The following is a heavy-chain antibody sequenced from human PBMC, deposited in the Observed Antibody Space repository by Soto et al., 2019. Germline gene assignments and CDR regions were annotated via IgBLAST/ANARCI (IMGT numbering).Heavy chain of an antibody. D-gene: IGHD3-9*01. J-gene: IGHJ4*02. CDR1: ELPFTDYS. CDR2: ISHDGRNT. Sequence: QAQLVESGGGVVQPGRSLRLSCAASELPFTDYSMHWVRQTADKGLEWVAFISHDGRNTFYSDSVKGRFTISRDDSRSILFLQVSGVTVEDTAIYYCAVDGVPTSSFRYYYFRFWGRGTLVTVSS. CDR3: AVDGVPTSSFRYYYFRF. V-gene: IGHV3-30*04.